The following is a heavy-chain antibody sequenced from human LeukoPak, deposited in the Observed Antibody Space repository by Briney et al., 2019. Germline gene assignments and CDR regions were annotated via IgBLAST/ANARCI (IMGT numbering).Heavy chain of an antibody. Sequence: GGSLRLSCAASGLTVSSTYMSWVRQAPGKGLEWVSLIYSSGNTYYADSVKGRFTVSRDISKNTLFLQMNRLTAEDTAIYYCTRTFLSGDGQKVGYFDYWGQGTLVTVSS. CDR1: GLTVSSTY. CDR2: IYSSGNT. CDR3: TRTFLSGDGQKVGYFDY. D-gene: IGHD5-24*01. J-gene: IGHJ4*02. V-gene: IGHV3-53*01.